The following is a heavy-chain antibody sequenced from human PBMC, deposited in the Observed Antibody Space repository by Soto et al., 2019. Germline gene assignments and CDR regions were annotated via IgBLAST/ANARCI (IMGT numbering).Heavy chain of an antibody. Sequence: GSLRLSCAASGFTFSDYYMSWIRQAPGKGLEWVSYITSSGSTIYYADSVKGRFTISRDNAKNSLYLQMNSLRAEDTAVYYCARGVRKYYDFWDNYYYYGMDVWGQGTTVTVSS. CDR2: ITSSGSTI. D-gene: IGHD3-3*01. V-gene: IGHV3-11*01. CDR1: GFTFSDYY. J-gene: IGHJ6*02. CDR3: ARGVRKYYDFWDNYYYYGMDV.